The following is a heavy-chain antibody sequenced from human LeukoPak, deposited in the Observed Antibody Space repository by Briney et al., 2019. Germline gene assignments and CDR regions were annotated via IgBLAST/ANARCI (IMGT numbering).Heavy chain of an antibody. J-gene: IGHJ4*02. CDR3: AKDGPNERWLQYYFDY. CDR2: SSGSGGST. Sequence: GGSLRLSCAASGFTFSSYAMSWVRQAPGKGLEWVSASSGSGGSTYHADSVKGRFTISRDNSKNTLYLQMNSLRAEDTAVYYCAKDGPNERWLQYYFDYWGQGTLVTVSS. D-gene: IGHD5-24*01. CDR1: GFTFSSYA. V-gene: IGHV3-23*01.